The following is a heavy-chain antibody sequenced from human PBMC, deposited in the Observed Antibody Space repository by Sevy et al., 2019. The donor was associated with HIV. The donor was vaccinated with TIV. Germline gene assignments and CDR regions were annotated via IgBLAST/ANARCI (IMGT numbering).Heavy chain of an antibody. Sequence: GGSLRLSCAVSGFTFSNYNMNWVRQAPGKGLEWVSYICGLSNYIYYADSVKGRFSISRDNAKNSLYLQMNSLRAEDTAVYYCARGVQTYDAFDIWGQGTMVTVSS. CDR1: GFTFSNYN. V-gene: IGHV3-21*01. J-gene: IGHJ3*02. CDR2: ICGLSNYI. CDR3: ARGVQTYDAFDI.